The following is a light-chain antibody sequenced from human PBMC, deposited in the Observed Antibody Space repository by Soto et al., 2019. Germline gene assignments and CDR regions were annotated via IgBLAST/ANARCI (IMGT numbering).Light chain of an antibody. Sequence: EIVLTQSPGTLSLSPGERATLSCRASQSVSINLAWFQQKPGQAPRLLIYGAFNRATGIPDRFSGSGSGTDFTLTLSRLEPEDFAVYYCQQYGSSSWTFGQGTKVDIK. J-gene: IGKJ1*01. CDR3: QQYGSSSWT. CDR1: QSVSIN. V-gene: IGKV3-20*01. CDR2: GAF.